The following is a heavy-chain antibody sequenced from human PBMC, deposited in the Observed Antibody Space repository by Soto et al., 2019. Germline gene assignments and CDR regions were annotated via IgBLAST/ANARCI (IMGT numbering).Heavy chain of an antibody. CDR1: GFTFSSYS. J-gene: IGHJ6*02. Sequence: ESGGGLVKPGGSLRLSCAASGFTFSSYSMNWVRQAPGKGLEWVSSISSSSSYIYYADSVKGRFTISRDNAKNSLYLQMNSLRAEDTAVYYCARVLYSSPSYGMDVWGQGTTVTVSS. CDR3: ARVLYSSPSYGMDV. D-gene: IGHD6-13*01. V-gene: IGHV3-21*01. CDR2: ISSSSSYI.